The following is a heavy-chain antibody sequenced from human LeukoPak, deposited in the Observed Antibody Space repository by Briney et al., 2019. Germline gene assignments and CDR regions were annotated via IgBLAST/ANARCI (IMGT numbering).Heavy chain of an antibody. Sequence: SGTLSLTCTVSGGSMRSLYWSWSRQPPGKGLEWIGDIYTSGSTNYNPSFRSRVTISVDTSEKKFSLKLTSVTAADTAVYYCSRSGPYYYMDVWGKGTTVTVSS. CDR3: SRSGPYYYMDV. V-gene: IGHV4-4*09. J-gene: IGHJ6*03. CDR2: IYTSGST. CDR1: GGSMRSLY.